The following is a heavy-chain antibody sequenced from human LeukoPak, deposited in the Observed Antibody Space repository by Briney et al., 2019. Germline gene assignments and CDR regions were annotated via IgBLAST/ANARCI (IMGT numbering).Heavy chain of an antibody. CDR2: ISYDGSNK. Sequence: GGSLRLSCAASGFTFSSYGMHWVRQAPGKGLEWVAVISYDGSNKYYADSVKGRFTISGDNSKNTLYLQMNSLRAEDTAVYYCAKDVGLIVATSAPWFDPWGQGTRVPVSS. J-gene: IGHJ5*02. D-gene: IGHD5-12*01. V-gene: IGHV3-30*18. CDR1: GFTFSSYG. CDR3: AKDVGLIVATSAPWFDP.